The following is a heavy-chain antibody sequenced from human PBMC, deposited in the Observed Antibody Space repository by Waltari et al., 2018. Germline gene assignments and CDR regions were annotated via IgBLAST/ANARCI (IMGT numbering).Heavy chain of an antibody. D-gene: IGHD5-18*01. V-gene: IGHV3-23*04. CDR2: ISGMGGST. J-gene: IGHJ4*02. Sequence: EVQLVESGGGLVQPGGSLRLSCATSGFTFSSYAMSWVRQAPGKGLEWVSAISGMGGSTYYADSVKGRFTISRDNSKNTLYLQMNSLRAEDTAVYYCAKDQYLDTAMGYFDYWGQGTLVTVSS. CDR1: GFTFSSYA. CDR3: AKDQYLDTAMGYFDY.